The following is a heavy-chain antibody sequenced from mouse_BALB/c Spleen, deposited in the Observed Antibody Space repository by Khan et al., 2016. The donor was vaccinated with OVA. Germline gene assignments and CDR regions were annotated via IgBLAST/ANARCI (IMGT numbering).Heavy chain of an antibody. CDR2: IWGDGNT. D-gene: IGHD1-1*01. CDR1: GFSLDSFG. J-gene: IGHJ4*01. Sequence: VELVELGPGLVAPSESLSITCTVSGFSLDSFGVNWVRQPPGKGLEWLGVIWGDGNTNYHSGLKSRLTINKDNSKSQVFLRLNSLQTYDTATYYCAKFTPHYCCMDYWGQGTSVTVSS. CDR3: AKFTPHYCCMDY. V-gene: IGHV2-3*01.